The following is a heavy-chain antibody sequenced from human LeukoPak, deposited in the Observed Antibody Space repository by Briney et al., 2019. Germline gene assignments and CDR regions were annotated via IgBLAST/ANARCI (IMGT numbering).Heavy chain of an antibody. CDR3: AKDPLDY. CDR2: ISYDGSNK. CDR1: GFTFNNYG. Sequence: GGSLRLSCAASGFTFNNYGMSWVRQAPGKGLEWVAVISYDGSNKYYADSVKGRFTISRDNSKNTLYLQMNSLRAEDTAVYYCAKDPLDYWGQGTLVTVSS. V-gene: IGHV3-30*18. J-gene: IGHJ4*02.